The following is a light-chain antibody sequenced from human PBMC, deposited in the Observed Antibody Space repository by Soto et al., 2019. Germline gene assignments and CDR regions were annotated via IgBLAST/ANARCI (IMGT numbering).Light chain of an antibody. CDR1: QSISSW. V-gene: IGKV1-5*01. CDR3: QQYNSYSRFT. J-gene: IGKJ3*01. Sequence: DIQMTQAPSTLSASVGDRVTITCRASQSISSWLAWYQQKPGKAPKLLIYDASSLESGDPSRFSGSGSGTEFTLTISSLQHDDFATYYCQQYNSYSRFTFGPGTKVDIK. CDR2: DAS.